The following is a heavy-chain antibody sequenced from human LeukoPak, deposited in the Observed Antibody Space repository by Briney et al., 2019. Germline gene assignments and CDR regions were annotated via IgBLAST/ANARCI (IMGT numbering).Heavy chain of an antibody. CDR3: AKDYCSGGSCYSGLDY. J-gene: IGHJ4*02. V-gene: IGHV3-23*01. CDR2: ISGSGGST. D-gene: IGHD2-15*01. CDR1: GFTFSSYA. Sequence: GGSLRLSYAASGFTFSSYAMSWVRQAPGKGLEWVSTISGSGGSTYYADSVKGRFTISRDNSKNTLYLQMNGLRAEDTALYSCAKDYCSGGSCYSGLDYWGQGTLVTVSS.